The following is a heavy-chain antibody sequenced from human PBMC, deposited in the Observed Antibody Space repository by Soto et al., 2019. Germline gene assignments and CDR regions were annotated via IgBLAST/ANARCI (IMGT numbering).Heavy chain of an antibody. Sequence: QVQLVQSGAEVKKPGASVKVSCKASGYTFTGYYMHWVRQAPGQGLEWMGWIKPNIGGTNYAPKCQVRVTMTRDTSISPAYMELSRLRSDDTAVYYCARPDYDFWSGYLWFDPWGQGTLVTVSS. CDR1: GYTFTGYY. V-gene: IGHV1-2*02. D-gene: IGHD3-3*01. CDR2: IKPNIGGT. J-gene: IGHJ5*02. CDR3: ARPDYDFWSGYLWFDP.